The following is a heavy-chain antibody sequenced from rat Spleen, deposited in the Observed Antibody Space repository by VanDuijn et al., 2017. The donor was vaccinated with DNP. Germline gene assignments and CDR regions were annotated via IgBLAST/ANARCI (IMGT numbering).Heavy chain of an antibody. V-gene: IGHV1-11*01. J-gene: IGHJ2*01. CDR1: GYDISRTY. CDR3: AMQGYGSHSFDY. D-gene: IGHD1-11*01. Sequence: EVQLQQSGADLGQPGTSVNLSCKLSGYDISRTYMHWVKQRPGEGLEWIGRINPTIDETIYSARFKAKATLTVDISSSIATMQLSQLKPDDTAVYFCAMQGYGSHSFDYWGQGVMVTVSS. CDR2: INPTIDET.